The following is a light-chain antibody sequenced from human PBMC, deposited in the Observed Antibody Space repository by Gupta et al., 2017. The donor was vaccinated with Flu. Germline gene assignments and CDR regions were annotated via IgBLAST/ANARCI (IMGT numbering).Light chain of an antibody. CDR2: LNSDGSH. J-gene: IGLJ3*02. V-gene: IGLV4-69*01. Sequence: VKLTCTLSSGNSSYAIAWHQQQPEKGPRYLMKLNSDGSHSKGDGIPDRFSGSSSGSDRYLTISSLQSEDEADYYCQTWGTGIGVFGGGTKLTVL. CDR3: QTWGTGIGV. CDR1: SGNSSYA.